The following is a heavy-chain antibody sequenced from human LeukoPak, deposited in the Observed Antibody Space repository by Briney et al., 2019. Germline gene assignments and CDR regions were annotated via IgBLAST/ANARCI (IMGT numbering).Heavy chain of an antibody. CDR3: ARDWFHRFLYSSSWTYYYYGMDV. J-gene: IGHJ6*02. Sequence: ASVKASCKASGYTFTSYYMHWVRQAPGQGLEWMGIINPSGGSTSYAQKFQGRVTMTRDTSTSTVYMELSSLRSEDTAVYYCARDWFHRFLYSSSWTYYYYGMDVWGQGTTVTVSS. CDR2: INPSGGST. V-gene: IGHV1-46*01. D-gene: IGHD6-13*01. CDR1: GYTFTSYY.